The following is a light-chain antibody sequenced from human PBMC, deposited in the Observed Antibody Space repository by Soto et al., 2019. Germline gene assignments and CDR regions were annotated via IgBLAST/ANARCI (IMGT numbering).Light chain of an antibody. J-gene: IGLJ7*01. CDR3: AAWDDTLNVSV. CDR1: SSNIGTYT. CDR2: TNN. Sequence: QSVLTQPPSASGTPGQRVTISCSGGSSNIGTYTVNWYQQLPGMAPRLLMYTNNQRPSGVPDRFSGSKSCTSASLAISGLQSEDEADYYCAAWDDTLNVSVFGGGTQLTVL. V-gene: IGLV1-44*01.